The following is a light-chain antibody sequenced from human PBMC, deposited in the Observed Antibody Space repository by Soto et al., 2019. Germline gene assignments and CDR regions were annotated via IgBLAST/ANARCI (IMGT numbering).Light chain of an antibody. CDR1: QSVSSSY. V-gene: IGKV3-20*01. CDR3: QQSGSSSGWT. J-gene: IGKJ1*01. CDR2: GAS. Sequence: EIVLTQSPGALSLSPGERATLSCRASQSVSSSYLAWYQQKPGQAPSLLIYGASSRATGIPDRFSGSGSATDFTLTISRLEPEDFAVYYCQQSGSSSGWTFGQGTKVEIK.